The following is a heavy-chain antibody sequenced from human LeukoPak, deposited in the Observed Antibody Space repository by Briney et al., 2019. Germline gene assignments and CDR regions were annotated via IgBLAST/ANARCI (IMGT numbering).Heavy chain of an antibody. J-gene: IGHJ6*02. V-gene: IGHV3-30*04. CDR2: ISYDGSNK. Sequence: GGSLRLSCAASGFTFSSYAMHWVRQAPGKGLEWVAVISYDGSNKYYADSVKGRFTISRDNSKNTLYLQMNSLRAEDTAVYYCVRGYCSGGSCYLNYYYYYGMDVWGQGTTVTVSS. CDR1: GFTFSSYA. D-gene: IGHD2-15*01. CDR3: VRGYCSGGSCYLNYYYYYGMDV.